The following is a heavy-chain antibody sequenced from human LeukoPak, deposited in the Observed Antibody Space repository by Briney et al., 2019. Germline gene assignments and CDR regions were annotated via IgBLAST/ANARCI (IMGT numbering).Heavy chain of an antibody. CDR2: ISGSGGST. Sequence: GGSLRLSCAASGFSFSSYAMSWVRQAPGEGLEWVSGISGSGGSTYYADSVKGRFTISRDNSKNTLCLQMTSLRAEDTAVYYCAKSSGYSYGYYFDYWGQGTLVTVSS. D-gene: IGHD5-18*01. CDR3: AKSSGYSYGYYFDY. J-gene: IGHJ4*02. V-gene: IGHV3-23*01. CDR1: GFSFSSYA.